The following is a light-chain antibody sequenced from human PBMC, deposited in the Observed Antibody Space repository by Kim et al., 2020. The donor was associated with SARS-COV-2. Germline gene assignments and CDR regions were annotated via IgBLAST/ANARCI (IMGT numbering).Light chain of an antibody. V-gene: IGLV3-1*01. Sequence: SVSPGQTASITGSGDKLGDKFASWYQQKPGQSPVLVIYQDTQRPSGIPERFSGSNSGNTATLTISGTQTMDEADYYCQTWDSSTVIFGGGTQLTVL. J-gene: IGLJ2*01. CDR2: QDT. CDR3: QTWDSSTVI. CDR1: KLGDKF.